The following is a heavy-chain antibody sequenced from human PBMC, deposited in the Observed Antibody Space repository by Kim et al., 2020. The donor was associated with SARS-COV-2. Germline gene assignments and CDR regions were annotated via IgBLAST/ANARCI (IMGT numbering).Heavy chain of an antibody. D-gene: IGHD3-16*01. CDR1: GFTFSSYS. J-gene: IGHJ4*02. V-gene: IGHV3-21*01. Sequence: GGSLRLSCAASGFTFSSYSMNWVRQAPGKGLEWVSSISSSSSYIYYADSVKGRFTISRDNAKNSLYLQMNSLRAEDTAVYYCARDRAGEPVDYWGQGTLVTVSS. CDR2: ISSSSSYI. CDR3: ARDRAGEPVDY.